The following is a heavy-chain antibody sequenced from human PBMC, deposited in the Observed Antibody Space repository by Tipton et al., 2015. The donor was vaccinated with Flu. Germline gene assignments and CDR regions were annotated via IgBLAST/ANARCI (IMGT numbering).Heavy chain of an antibody. V-gene: IGHV4-4*02. Sequence: TLSLTCAVSGGSINSSHWWSWVRQPPGKGLEWIGEISHFGITNYSPSLKSRVTASVEKAKNQFFLRLTSVTAADTAVYYCARDQGFGGGLAYDYYAMDVWGQGTTVTVSS. D-gene: IGHD3-10*01. CDR1: GGSINSSHW. CDR3: ARDQGFGGGLAYDYYAMDV. J-gene: IGHJ6*02. CDR2: ISHFGIT.